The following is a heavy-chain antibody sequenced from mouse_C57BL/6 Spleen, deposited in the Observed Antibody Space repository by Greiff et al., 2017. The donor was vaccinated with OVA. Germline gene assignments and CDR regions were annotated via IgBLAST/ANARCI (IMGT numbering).Heavy chain of an antibody. CDR1: GYTFTSYW. J-gene: IGHJ2*01. V-gene: IGHV1-53*01. CDR2: IYPGNGGT. CDR3: ARRGKRNLDY. Sequence: QVQLQQPGAELVKPGASVKLSCKASGYTFTSYWMNWVKQRPGQGLEWIGNIYPGNGGTNYTEKFKSKATLTVDKSSSPASMQLSSLTSEDSADCDSARRGKRNLDYWGQGTTVTVSS.